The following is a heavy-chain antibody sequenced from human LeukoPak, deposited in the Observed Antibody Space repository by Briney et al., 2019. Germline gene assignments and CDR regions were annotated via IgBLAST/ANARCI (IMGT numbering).Heavy chain of an antibody. CDR2: IYYSGST. Sequence: SETLSLTCTVSGGSISSGGYYWSWIRQHPGKGLEWIGYIYYSGSTYYNPSLKSRVTISVDTSKNQFSLKLSSVTAADTAVYYCARGGPLITIFGVAPFDYWGQGTLVTVSS. CDR3: ARGGPLITIFGVAPFDY. D-gene: IGHD3-3*01. V-gene: IGHV4-31*03. CDR1: GGSISSGGYY. J-gene: IGHJ4*02.